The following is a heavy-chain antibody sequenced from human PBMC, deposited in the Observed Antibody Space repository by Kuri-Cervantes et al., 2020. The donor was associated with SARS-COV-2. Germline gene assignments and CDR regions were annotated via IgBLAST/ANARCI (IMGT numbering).Heavy chain of an antibody. Sequence: SETLSLTCTVSGGSISSYYWSWIRQPPGKGLEWIGYIYYSGSTNYNPSLKSRVTISVDTSKNQFSLKLSSVTAADTAVYYCARGVPAAPYYYHYYGMDVWGQGTTVTVSS. CDR1: GGSISSYY. CDR2: IYYSGST. J-gene: IGHJ6*02. CDR3: ARGVPAAPYYYHYYGMDV. V-gene: IGHV4-59*01. D-gene: IGHD2-2*01.